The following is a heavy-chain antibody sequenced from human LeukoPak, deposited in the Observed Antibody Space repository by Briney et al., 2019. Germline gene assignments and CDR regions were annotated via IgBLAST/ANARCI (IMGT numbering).Heavy chain of an antibody. Sequence: GRSLRLSCAASGFTFDDYAMHWVRQAPGKGLEWVSGISWNSGSIGYADSVKGRFTISRDNAKNSLYLQMNSLRAEDTALYYCAKVTYRSYYYYGMDVWGQGTTVTVSS. CDR1: GFTFDDYA. J-gene: IGHJ6*02. D-gene: IGHD4-11*01. V-gene: IGHV3-9*01. CDR3: AKVTYRSYYYYGMDV. CDR2: ISWNSGSI.